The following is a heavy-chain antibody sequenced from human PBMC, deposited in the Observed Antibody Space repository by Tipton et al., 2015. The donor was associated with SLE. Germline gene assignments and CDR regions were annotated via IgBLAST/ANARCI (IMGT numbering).Heavy chain of an antibody. V-gene: IGHV3-21*04. CDR2: ISSSSSYI. CDR3: AKDTGVVVAESYFDY. J-gene: IGHJ4*02. D-gene: IGHD2-15*01. CDR1: GFTFSSYS. Sequence: SLRLSCAASGFTFSSYSMNWVRQAPGKGLEWVSSISSSSSYIYYADSVKGRFTISRDNAKNSLYLQMNSLRAEDTALYYCAKDTGVVVAESYFDYWGQGTLVTVSS.